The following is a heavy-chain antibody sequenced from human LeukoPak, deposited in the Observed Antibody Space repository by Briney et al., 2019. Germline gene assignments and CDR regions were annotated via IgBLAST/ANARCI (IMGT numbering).Heavy chain of an antibody. CDR3: ARNSSGNYFDY. CDR2: IYNSGST. J-gene: IGHJ4*02. Sequence: PSETLSLTCAVSGNSISNTYYWGWIRQPPGKELEWIGSIYNSGSTHYNPSLKSRVTISVDTSKNQFSLKLSSVTAADTAVYYCARNSSGNYFDYWAREPWSPSPQ. D-gene: IGHD1-26*01. V-gene: IGHV4-38-2*01. CDR1: GNSISNTYY.